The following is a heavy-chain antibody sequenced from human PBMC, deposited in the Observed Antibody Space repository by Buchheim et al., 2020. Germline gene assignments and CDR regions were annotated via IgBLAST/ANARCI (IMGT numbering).Heavy chain of an antibody. J-gene: IGHJ4*02. CDR2: IYYTGST. Sequence: QVQLQESGPGLMKPSQTLSLTCTVSGGSIRSGDYYWSWIRQPPGKGLEWIGYIYYTGSTYYSSSLKSRVTISADTSRNQFSLNLISVTAAGTAVYYCARESASGSYDFDSWGQGTL. CDR3: ARESASGSYDFDS. D-gene: IGHD3-10*01. V-gene: IGHV4-30-4*01. CDR1: GGSIRSGDYY.